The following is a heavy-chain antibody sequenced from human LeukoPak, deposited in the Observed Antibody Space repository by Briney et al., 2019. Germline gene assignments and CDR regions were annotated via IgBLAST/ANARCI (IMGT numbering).Heavy chain of an antibody. D-gene: IGHD2-15*01. V-gene: IGHV1-2*02. CDR3: ARVPRCGSGGSCPFQTYYYYGMDV. Sequence: ASVKVSCKASGYTSTGYYMHWVRQAPGQGLEWMGWINPNSGGTNYAQKFQGRVTMTRDTSISTAYMELSRLRSDDTAVYYCARVPRCGSGGSCPFQTYYYYGMDVWGQGTTVTVSS. CDR1: GYTSTGYY. J-gene: IGHJ6*02. CDR2: INPNSGGT.